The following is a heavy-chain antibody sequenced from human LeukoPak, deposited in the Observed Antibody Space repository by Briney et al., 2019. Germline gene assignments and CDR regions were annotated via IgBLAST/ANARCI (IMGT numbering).Heavy chain of an antibody. V-gene: IGHV3-23*01. CDR2: ISDSDGST. CDR1: RLSFTTYA. Sequence: GGSLRLSCAASRLSFTTYAMTWVRQAPGKGLEWVSTISDSDGSTFYADSVKGRFTISRDNAKNTLYLQMNSLRAEDTAVYYCANVVGATEDYFDYWGQGTLVTVSS. J-gene: IGHJ4*02. D-gene: IGHD1-26*01. CDR3: ANVVGATEDYFDY.